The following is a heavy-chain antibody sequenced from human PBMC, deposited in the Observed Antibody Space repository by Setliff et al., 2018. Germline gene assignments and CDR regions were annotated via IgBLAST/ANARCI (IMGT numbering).Heavy chain of an antibody. CDR1: GFSFSSYG. V-gene: IGHV3-33*08. CDR2: IWYDGNNK. D-gene: IGHD2-15*01. J-gene: IGHJ4*02. CDR3: ASSCSGTSCYAGLDY. Sequence: GGSLRLSCEGPGFSFSSYGLHWVRQAPGKGLEWVAVIWYDGNNKYYADSVKGRFTISRDNSKNTLYLQMNSLRAEDTAVYYCASSCSGTSCYAGLDYWGQGTLVTVSS.